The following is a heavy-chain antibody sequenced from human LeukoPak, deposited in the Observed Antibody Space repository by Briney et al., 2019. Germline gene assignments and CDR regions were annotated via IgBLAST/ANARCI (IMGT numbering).Heavy chain of an antibody. V-gene: IGHV3-9*01. D-gene: IGHD3-3*01. CDR2: ISWNSGSI. J-gene: IGHJ3*02. CDR1: GFTFDDYA. CDR3: AKDIRRAVVIIFAGAFDI. Sequence: GGSLRLSCAASGFTFDDYAMHWVRQAPGKGLEWVSGISWNSGSIGYADSVKGRFTISRDNAKNSLYLQMNSLRAEDTALYYCAKDIRRAVVIIFAGAFDIWGQGTMVTVSS.